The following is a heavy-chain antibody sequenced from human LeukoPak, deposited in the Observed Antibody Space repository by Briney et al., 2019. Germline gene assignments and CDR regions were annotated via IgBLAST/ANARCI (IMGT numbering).Heavy chain of an antibody. CDR3: ARGDEGLLWFGELCFDY. V-gene: IGHV4-30-4*08. CDR1: GGSISSGDYY. Sequence: SETLSLTCTVSGGSISSGDYYWSWIRQPPGKGLEWIGYIYYSGSTYYNPSLKSRVTISVDTSKNQFSLKLSSVTAADTAVYHCARGDEGLLWFGELCFDYWGQGTLVTVSS. J-gene: IGHJ4*02. CDR2: IYYSGST. D-gene: IGHD3-10*01.